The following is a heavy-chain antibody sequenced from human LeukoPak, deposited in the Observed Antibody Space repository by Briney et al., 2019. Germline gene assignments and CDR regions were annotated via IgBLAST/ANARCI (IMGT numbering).Heavy chain of an antibody. Sequence: PSETLSLTCTVSGGSISSYYWSWIRQPPGKGLEWIGYIYYSGSTNYNPSLKSRVTISVDTSKNQFSLKLSSVTAAGTAVYYCARVYAGPAAIAYYYYYMDVWGKGTTVTVSS. V-gene: IGHV4-59*01. J-gene: IGHJ6*03. CDR3: ARVYAGPAAIAYYYYYMDV. D-gene: IGHD2-2*02. CDR1: GGSISSYY. CDR2: IYYSGST.